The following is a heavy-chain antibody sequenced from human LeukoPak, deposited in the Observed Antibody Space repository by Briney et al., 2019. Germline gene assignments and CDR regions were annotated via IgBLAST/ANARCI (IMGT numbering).Heavy chain of an antibody. CDR2: IYYSGST. CDR3: ARVDGYNHFDY. D-gene: IGHD5-24*01. CDR1: GGSISSYY. Sequence: SETLSLTCTVSGGSISSYYWSWIRQPPGKGLEWIGYIYYSGSTNYNPSLKSRVTISVDTSKNQFSLKLSSVTAADTAVYYCARVDGYNHFDYWGQGTLVTISS. J-gene: IGHJ4*02. V-gene: IGHV4-59*01.